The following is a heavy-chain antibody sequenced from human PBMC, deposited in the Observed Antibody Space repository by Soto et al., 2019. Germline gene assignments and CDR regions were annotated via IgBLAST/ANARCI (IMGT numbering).Heavy chain of an antibody. J-gene: IGHJ4*02. CDR1: GYTFTSNA. Sequence: ASVKVSCKASGYTFTSNAMQWVRQAPGQRLEWMGWINAGNGNTKYSQKFQGRVTITRDTSASTAYMELSSLRSEDTAVYYCARSIVVVTALDYWGQGTLVTVSS. V-gene: IGHV1-3*01. D-gene: IGHD2-21*02. CDR2: INAGNGNT. CDR3: ARSIVVVTALDY.